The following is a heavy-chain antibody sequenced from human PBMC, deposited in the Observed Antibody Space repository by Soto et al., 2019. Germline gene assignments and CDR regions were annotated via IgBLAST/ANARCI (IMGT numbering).Heavy chain of an antibody. CDR3: ALSHTVTTDY. J-gene: IGHJ4*02. D-gene: IGHD4-17*01. V-gene: IGHV3-66*01. Sequence: GSLRLSCAASGFTVSSNYMSWVRQAPGKGLEWASVIYSGGSTSYADSVKGRFTISRDNAKNTLYLQMNSLRAEDTAVYYCALSHTVTTDYWGQGTLVTVSS. CDR1: GFTVSSNY. CDR2: IYSGGST.